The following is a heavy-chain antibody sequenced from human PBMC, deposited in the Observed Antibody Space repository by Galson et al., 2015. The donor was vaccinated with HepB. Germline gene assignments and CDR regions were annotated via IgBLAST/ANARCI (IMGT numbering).Heavy chain of an antibody. D-gene: IGHD5-18*01. CDR3: ARWAWPVDTAMELGDNWFDP. V-gene: IGHV1-2*04. Sequence: SVKVSCKASGYTFTGYYMHWVRQAPGQGLEWMGWINPNSGGTNYAQKFQGWVTMTRDTSISTAYMELSRLRSDDTAVYYCARWAWPVDTAMELGDNWFDPWGQGTLVTVSS. CDR2: INPNSGGT. J-gene: IGHJ5*02. CDR1: GYTFTGYY.